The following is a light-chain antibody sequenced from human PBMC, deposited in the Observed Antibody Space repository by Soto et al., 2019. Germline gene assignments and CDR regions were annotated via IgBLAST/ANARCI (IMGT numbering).Light chain of an antibody. J-gene: IGKJ2*01. Sequence: EIVLTQSPGTLSLSPGERATLSCRASRTGRSDYLAWYQQKPGQPPRLLIYGVSTRANGIPDRFSGSGSETHFTLAISRLEPDDSAVYYCQQYGSSPYTFGLGTKLEIK. CDR1: RTGRSDY. CDR2: GVS. CDR3: QQYGSSPYT. V-gene: IGKV3-20*01.